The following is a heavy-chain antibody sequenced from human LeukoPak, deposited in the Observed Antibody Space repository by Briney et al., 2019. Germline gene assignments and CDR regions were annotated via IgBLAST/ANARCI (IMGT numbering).Heavy chain of an antibody. CDR1: GGSISSSGYY. D-gene: IGHD4-11*01. J-gene: IGHJ4*02. CDR3: ARDRAVTYFDY. CDR2: IYYSGNT. V-gene: IGHV4-39*07. Sequence: SETLSLTCSVSGGSISSSGYYWGWIRQPPGKDLEWIGSIYYSGNTFYIPSLKSRLTISLDTSKNQFSLKLSSVTAADTAVYYCARDRAVTYFDYWGQGTLVTVSS.